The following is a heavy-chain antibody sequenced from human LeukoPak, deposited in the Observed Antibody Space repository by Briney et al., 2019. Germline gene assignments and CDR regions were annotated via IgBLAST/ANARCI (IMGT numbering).Heavy chain of an antibody. J-gene: IGHJ4*02. V-gene: IGHV4-4*02. D-gene: IGHD4-23*01. CDR2: IYHNGAT. Sequence: SETLSLACAVSGGSISSSSSICWTWVRQPPGEGLEWIGEIYHNGATNYNPSLKSRVTMLLDKSKNQFFLKLNSVTAADTAVYYCARNGGNSDYDYWGQGTLVTVSA. CDR1: GGSISSSSSIC. CDR3: ARNGGNSDYDY.